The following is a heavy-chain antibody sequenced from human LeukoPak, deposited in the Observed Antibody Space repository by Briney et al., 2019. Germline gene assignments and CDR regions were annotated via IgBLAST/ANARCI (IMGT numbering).Heavy chain of an antibody. CDR2: IYYSGST. Sequence: SETLSLTCTVSGGSISSSSYYWGWIRQPPGKGLEWIGSIYYSGSTYYNPSLKSRVTISVDTSKNQFSLKLSSVTAADTAVYYCAASMVRGVIIYDYWGQGTLVTVSS. J-gene: IGHJ4*02. CDR1: GGSISSSSYY. D-gene: IGHD3-10*01. V-gene: IGHV4-39*01. CDR3: AASMVRGVIIYDY.